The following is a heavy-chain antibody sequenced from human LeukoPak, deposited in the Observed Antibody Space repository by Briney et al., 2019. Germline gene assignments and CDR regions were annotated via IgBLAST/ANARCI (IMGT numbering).Heavy chain of an antibody. J-gene: IGHJ4*02. CDR3: AGVRSTVGWRSFDY. D-gene: IGHD4-23*01. V-gene: IGHV4-59*08. CDR1: GSISSYY. Sequence: SETLSLTCTVDGSISSYYWSWIRQAPGKGLEWIGHSYFIGSPNYNPSLKSRVTISVDTLKNQFSLKLSSVTAADTAVYYCAGVRSTVGWRSFDYWGQGTLVTVSS. CDR2: SYFIGSP.